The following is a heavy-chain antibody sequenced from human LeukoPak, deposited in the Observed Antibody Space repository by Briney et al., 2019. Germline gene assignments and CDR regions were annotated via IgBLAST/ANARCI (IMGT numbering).Heavy chain of an antibody. V-gene: IGHV3-21*01. CDR1: GFTFSSYS. Sequence: PGGSLRLSCAASGFTFSSYSINWARQAPGKGLEWVSCISTSSDYIYYAASVKGRFTISRDNAKNSLYLQMNSLRVEDTAVYYCVRERFHGSGAPKFDHWGQGILVTVSS. D-gene: IGHD3-10*01. J-gene: IGHJ4*02. CDR2: ISTSSDYI. CDR3: VRERFHGSGAPKFDH.